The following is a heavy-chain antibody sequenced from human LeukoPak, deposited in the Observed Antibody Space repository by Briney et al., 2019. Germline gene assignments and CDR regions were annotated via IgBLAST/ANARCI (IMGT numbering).Heavy chain of an antibody. V-gene: IGHV3-30*19. Sequence: GRSLRLSCAASGFTFSSYGMPWVRQAPGKGLEWVAVISYDGSNKYYADSVKGRFTISRDNSKNTLYLQMNSLRAEDTAVNYCASFPQDPYSSGWYYFDYWGQGTLVTVSS. CDR1: GFTFSSYG. CDR2: ISYDGSNK. CDR3: ASFPQDPYSSGWYYFDY. D-gene: IGHD6-19*01. J-gene: IGHJ4*02.